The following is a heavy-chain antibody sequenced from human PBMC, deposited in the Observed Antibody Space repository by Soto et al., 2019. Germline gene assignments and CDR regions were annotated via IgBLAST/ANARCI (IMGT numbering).Heavy chain of an antibody. CDR1: GFTFSSYS. V-gene: IGHV3-48*02. CDR3: AREFWRDGYNSY. J-gene: IGHJ4*02. Sequence: GGSLRLSCAACGFTFSSYSINWVRQAPGKGLEWVSYISSSSTIYYADSVKGRFTISRDNAKNSLYLQMNSLRDEDTAVYYCAREFWRDGYNSYWGQRTLVAVSS. D-gene: IGHD3-3*01. CDR2: ISSSSTI.